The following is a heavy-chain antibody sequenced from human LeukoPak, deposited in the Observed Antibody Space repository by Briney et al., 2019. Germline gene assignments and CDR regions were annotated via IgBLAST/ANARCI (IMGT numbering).Heavy chain of an antibody. V-gene: IGHV4-61*01. CDR3: ARGYSSSWYPNYYYYYYMDV. Sequence: SETLSLTCTVSGGSISNGSYYWSWIRQPPGKGLEWIGYIYYSGSTNYNPSLKSRVTISVDTSKNQFSLKLSSVTAADTAVYYCARGYSSSWYPNYYYYYYMDVWGKGTTVTISS. CDR2: IYYSGST. J-gene: IGHJ6*03. D-gene: IGHD6-13*01. CDR1: GGSISNGSYY.